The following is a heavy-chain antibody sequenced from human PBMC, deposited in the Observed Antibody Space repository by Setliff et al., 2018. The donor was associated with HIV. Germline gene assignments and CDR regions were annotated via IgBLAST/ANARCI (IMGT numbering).Heavy chain of an antibody. V-gene: IGHV1-18*01. CDR1: GYTFTKYG. J-gene: IGHJ4*02. CDR2: ISANNGSS. Sequence: GASVKVSCKSSGYTFTKYGITWVRQAPGQGLEWMGWISANNGSSYFAQKLQDRVTMTSDTSTSTAYMELRSLRSDDTAAYYCARVRERVTIFGVVRDFDSWGQGTLVTVSS. D-gene: IGHD3-3*01. CDR3: ARVRERVTIFGVVRDFDS.